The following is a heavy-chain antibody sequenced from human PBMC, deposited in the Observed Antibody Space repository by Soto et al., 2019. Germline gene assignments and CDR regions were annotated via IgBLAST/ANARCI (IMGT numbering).Heavy chain of an antibody. Sequence: GGSLRLSCAASGFTFSSYAMHWVRQAPGKGLEWVAVISYDGSNKYYADSVKGRFTISRDNSKNTLYLQMNSLRAEDTAVYYCARDGRVREWEPGDYWGQGTLVTVSS. CDR1: GFTFSSYA. CDR3: ARDGRVREWEPGDY. J-gene: IGHJ4*02. CDR2: ISYDGSNK. V-gene: IGHV3-30-3*01. D-gene: IGHD1-26*01.